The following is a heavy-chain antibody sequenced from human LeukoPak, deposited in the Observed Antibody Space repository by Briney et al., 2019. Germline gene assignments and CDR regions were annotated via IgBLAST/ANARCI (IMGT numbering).Heavy chain of an antibody. CDR1: GFTFNNYG. D-gene: IGHD3/OR15-3a*01. V-gene: IGHV3-30*03. J-gene: IGHJ4*02. CDR2: ISYDGSNK. CDR3: ARDSGFSGTQRGEY. Sequence: GGSRRLSCAAAGFTFNNYGMHWVRQAPGKGLGWVAVISYDGSNKYYADSVKGRFTISRDNSKTTLYLQMNSLRAEDTAFYYCARDSGFSGTQRGEYWGQGTLVTVSS.